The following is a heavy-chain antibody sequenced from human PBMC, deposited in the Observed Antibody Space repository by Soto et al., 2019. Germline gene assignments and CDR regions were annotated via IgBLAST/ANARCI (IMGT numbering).Heavy chain of an antibody. D-gene: IGHD2-2*01. Sequence: QVQLVQSGAEVKKPGSSVKVSCKASGGTFSSYTISWVRQAPGQGLEWMGRIIPILGIANYAQKFQGRVTFTADKSTSTAYMELSSLAAEDTGVYYCAREIVVVPAAHKRGRFDLWGQGTKVTVS. CDR3: AREIVVVPAAHKRGRFDL. CDR1: GGTFSSYT. V-gene: IGHV1-69*08. J-gene: IGHJ5*02. CDR2: IIPILGIA.